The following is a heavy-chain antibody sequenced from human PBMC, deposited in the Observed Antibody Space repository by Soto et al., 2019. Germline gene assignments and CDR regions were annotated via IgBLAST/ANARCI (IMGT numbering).Heavy chain of an antibody. V-gene: IGHV1-46*01. CDR3: AREAGGEVRFLEWLSNYYYYYGMGV. CDR1: GYTFTSYY. D-gene: IGHD3-3*01. Sequence: ASVKVSCKASGYTFTSYYMHWVRQAPGQGLEWMGIINPSGGSTSYAQKFQGRVTMTRDTSTSTVYMELSSLRSEDTAVYYCAREAGGEVRFLEWLSNYYYYYGMGVWGQGTTVTVSS. J-gene: IGHJ6*02. CDR2: INPSGGST.